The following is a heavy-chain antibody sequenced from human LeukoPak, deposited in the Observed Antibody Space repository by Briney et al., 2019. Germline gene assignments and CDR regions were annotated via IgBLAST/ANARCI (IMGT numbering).Heavy chain of an antibody. CDR3: AELGITMIGGV. J-gene: IGHJ6*04. CDR1: GFTFSSYG. Sequence: GGSLRLSCAASGFTFSSYGITWVRQAPGKGLEWVSGISGGPVSTNYADSVKGRFTISRDNSKNTLYLQMNSLRAEDTAVYYCAELGITMIGGVWGKGTTVTISS. D-gene: IGHD3-10*02. CDR2: ISGGPVST. V-gene: IGHV3-23*01.